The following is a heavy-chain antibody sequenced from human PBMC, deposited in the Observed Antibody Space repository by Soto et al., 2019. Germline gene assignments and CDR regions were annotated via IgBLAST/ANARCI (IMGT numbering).Heavy chain of an antibody. V-gene: IGHV4-39*01. J-gene: IGHJ4*02. Sequence: SETLSLTCSVSSGSISSSGYYWDWIRQPPGKGLEWIGSIDRSATTYYNPSLKGRVTMSVDTSKNQFSLRLTSVSAADTAVYYCARQVSYSDSLRNYFDKWGQGTLVTVSS. CDR1: SGSISSSGYY. CDR3: ARQVSYSDSLRNYFDK. D-gene: IGHD3-3*01. CDR2: IDRSATT.